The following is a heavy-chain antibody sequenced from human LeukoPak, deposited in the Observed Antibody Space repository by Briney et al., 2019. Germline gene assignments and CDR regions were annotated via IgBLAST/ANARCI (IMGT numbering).Heavy chain of an antibody. V-gene: IGHV7-4-1*02. CDR1: GYTFTSYA. CDR2: INTNTGNP. CDR3: ARDRVGGYYAIIDY. J-gene: IGHJ4*02. Sequence: ASVKVSCKASGYTFTSYAMNWVRQAPGQGLEWMGWINTNTGNPTYAQGFTGRFVFSLDTSVSTAYLQISSLKAEDTAVHYCARDRVGGYYAIIDYWGQGTLVTVSS. D-gene: IGHD3-22*01.